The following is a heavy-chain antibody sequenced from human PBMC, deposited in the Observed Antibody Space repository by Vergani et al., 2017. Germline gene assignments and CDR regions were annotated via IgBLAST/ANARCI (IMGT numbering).Heavy chain of an antibody. CDR3: ARGGLYSFYYFMNV. CDR1: GFRFDQFG. Sequence: EVELVDSGGKVVRPGGSLILSCVASGFRFDQFGMMWVRQSPGKGPEWVAGISFNGLTVGYSESVEGRFTISRDKSKKSLFLQMSNVRAEDTASYHCARGGLYSFYYFMNVRGNGTTVKVSS. D-gene: IGHD3-10*01. V-gene: IGHV3-20*01. CDR2: ISFNGLTV. J-gene: IGHJ6*03.